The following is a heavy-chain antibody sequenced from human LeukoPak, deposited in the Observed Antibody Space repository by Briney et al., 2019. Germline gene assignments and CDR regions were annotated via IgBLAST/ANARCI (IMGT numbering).Heavy chain of an antibody. J-gene: IGHJ2*01. CDR1: GYTFTSYY. V-gene: IGHV1-46*01. Sequence: ASVKVSCKASGYTFTSYYMHWVRQAPGQGLEWMEIINPSGGSTSYAQKFQGRVTMTRDTSTSTVYMELSSLRSEDTAVYYCAREDPPNYYDSSGYGYFDLWGRGTLVTVSS. D-gene: IGHD3-22*01. CDR2: INPSGGST. CDR3: AREDPPNYYDSSGYGYFDL.